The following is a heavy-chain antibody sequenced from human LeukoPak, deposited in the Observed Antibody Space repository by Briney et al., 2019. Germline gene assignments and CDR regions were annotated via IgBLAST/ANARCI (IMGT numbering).Heavy chain of an antibody. D-gene: IGHD2-2*01. CDR3: ARGQWYCSSTSCYYRTRKSYYYYGMDV. V-gene: IGHV4-34*01. Sequence: GSPRLSCAASRFIFSNYWMSWVRQAPGKGLEWIGEINHSGSTNYNPSLKRRVTISVDTSKNQFSLQLSSVTAADTDVYYCARGQWYCSSTSCYYRTRKSYYYYGMDVWGQGTTVTVSS. CDR2: INHSGST. J-gene: IGHJ6*02. CDR1: RFIFSNYW.